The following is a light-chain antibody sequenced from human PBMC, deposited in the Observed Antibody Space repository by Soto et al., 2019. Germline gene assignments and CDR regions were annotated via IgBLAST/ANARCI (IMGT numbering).Light chain of an antibody. CDR3: QQYVRSPPSWT. J-gene: IGKJ1*01. Sequence: EIMMTQSPVTLSVSPGERATLSCRASQSVSNNLAWYQQKPGQAPRLLIYDASSRATGIPDRFSGSGSGTDFTLTISRLEPEDFAVYYCQQYVRSPPSWTFGQGTKVEIK. CDR2: DAS. CDR1: QSVSNN. V-gene: IGKV3-20*01.